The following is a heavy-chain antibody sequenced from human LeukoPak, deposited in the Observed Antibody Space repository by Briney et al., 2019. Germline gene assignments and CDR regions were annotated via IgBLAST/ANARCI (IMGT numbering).Heavy chain of an antibody. V-gene: IGHV1-2*02. J-gene: IGHJ4*02. Sequence: GASVKVSCKASGYTFTGYYMHWVRQAPGQGLEWMGWINPNSGGTNYAQKLQGRVTMTTDTSTSTAYMELRSLRSDDTAVYYCARGYSYGYTPLDYWGQGTLVTVSS. CDR2: INPNSGGT. D-gene: IGHD5-18*01. CDR3: ARGYSYGYTPLDY. CDR1: GYTFTGYY.